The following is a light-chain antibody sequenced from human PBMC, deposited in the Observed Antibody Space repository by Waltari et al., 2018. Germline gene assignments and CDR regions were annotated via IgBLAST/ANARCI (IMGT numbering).Light chain of an antibody. CDR1: SSTIGDNV. V-gene: IGLV1-44*01. CDR2: RND. J-gene: IGLJ3*02. CDR3: AAWDDRMNGHWV. Sequence: QSVLTQPPSASGTPGQRVTISCSGSSSTIGDNVVTWYQQLPGKAPKLLIYRNDQRPSGVPDRFSASKSGTSASLAISGLQSEDEADYYCAAWDDRMNGHWVFGGGTKVTVL.